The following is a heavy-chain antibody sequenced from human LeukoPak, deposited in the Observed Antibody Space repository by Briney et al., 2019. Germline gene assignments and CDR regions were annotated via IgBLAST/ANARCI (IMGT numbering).Heavy chain of an antibody. CDR3: ARAGGSIAAAPAY. J-gene: IGHJ4*02. V-gene: IGHV3-30-3*01. CDR2: ISYDGSNK. Sequence: GGSLRLSCAASGFTFSSYAMHWVRQAPGKGLEWVAVISYDGSNKYYADSVKGRFTISRDNSKNTLYLQMNSLRAEDTAVYYCARAGGSIAAAPAYWGQGTLVTVSS. CDR1: GFTFSSYA. D-gene: IGHD6-13*01.